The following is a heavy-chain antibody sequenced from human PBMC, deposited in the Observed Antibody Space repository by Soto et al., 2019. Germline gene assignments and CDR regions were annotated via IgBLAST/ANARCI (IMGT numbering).Heavy chain of an antibody. V-gene: IGHV3-23*01. CDR3: AKARYCSGGSCYTFDY. CDR1: GFTFSSYA. D-gene: IGHD2-15*01. J-gene: IGHJ4*02. CDR2: ISGSGGST. Sequence: VQLLESGGGLVQPGGSLRLSCAASGFTFSSYAMSWVRQAPGKGLEWVSAISGSGGSTYYADSVKGRFTISRDNSKNTLYLQMNSLRAEDTAVYYCAKARYCSGGSCYTFDYWGQGTLVTVSS.